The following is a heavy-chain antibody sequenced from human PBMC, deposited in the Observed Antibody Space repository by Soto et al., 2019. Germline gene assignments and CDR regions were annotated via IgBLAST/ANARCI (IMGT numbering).Heavy chain of an antibody. D-gene: IGHD3-22*01. J-gene: IGHJ6*02. Sequence: PGGSLRLSCAAAEFIYSSDSMIRVSQAPGKGLEWVSSISSSSSYIYYADSVKGRFTISRDNAKNSLYLQMNSLRAEDTAVYYCARYDSSGYYWPYYYYGMDVWGQGTTVTVSS. CDR1: EFIYSSDS. CDR2: ISSSSSYI. CDR3: ARYDSSGYYWPYYYYGMDV. V-gene: IGHV3-21*01.